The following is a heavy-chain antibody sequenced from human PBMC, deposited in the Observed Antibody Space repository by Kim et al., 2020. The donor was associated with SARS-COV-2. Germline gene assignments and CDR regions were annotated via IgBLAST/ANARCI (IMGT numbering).Heavy chain of an antibody. CDR3: GRNGVYLDV. D-gene: IGHD2-8*01. J-gene: IGHJ6*03. Sequence: SETLSLICTVSGASINNNYWTWIRQSPEKGLEWIGYIHSTGTTEYNPSLDGRVTLSIDTSRNQFSLTLRSVTAADTAMYFCGRNGVYLDVWGKGPTVTVSS. CDR1: GASINNNY. CDR2: IHSTGTT. V-gene: IGHV4-59*08.